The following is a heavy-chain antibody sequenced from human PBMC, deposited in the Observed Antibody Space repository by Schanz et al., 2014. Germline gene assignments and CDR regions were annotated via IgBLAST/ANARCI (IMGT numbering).Heavy chain of an antibody. CDR2: IWSDGSGK. D-gene: IGHD3-10*01. CDR1: GFSLNTYG. J-gene: IGHJ6*02. CDR3: ARDFDDRRGYGSGYCLGDCMDV. V-gene: IGHV3-33*01. Sequence: QVQLVESGGGVVQPGTSLILSCSVSGFSLNTYGIHWFRQPAGKGLEWVAVIWSDGSGKYYADSVKGRFTISRDSPKNTLYLQMNSLRAEDTAVYYCARDFDDRRGYGSGYCLGDCMDVWGQGTTVTVSS.